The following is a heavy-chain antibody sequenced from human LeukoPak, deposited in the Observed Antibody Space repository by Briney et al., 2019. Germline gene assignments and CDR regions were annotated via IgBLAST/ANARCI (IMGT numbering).Heavy chain of an antibody. J-gene: IGHJ4*02. D-gene: IGHD3-10*01. Sequence: PGGSLRLSCAASGFTFSSYAMTWVRQAPGKGLEWVSAISGSGGSTYYADSVKGRFTISRYNSKNTLYLQMNSLRAEDTAVYYCAKVPGGRSYFDYWGQGTLVTVSS. CDR3: AKVPGGRSYFDY. CDR1: GFTFSSYA. V-gene: IGHV3-23*01. CDR2: ISGSGGST.